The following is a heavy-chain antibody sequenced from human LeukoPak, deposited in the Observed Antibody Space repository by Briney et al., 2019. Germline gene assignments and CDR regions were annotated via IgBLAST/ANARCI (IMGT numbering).Heavy chain of an antibody. V-gene: IGHV4-38-2*02. J-gene: IGHJ3*02. CDR1: GYSISSGYY. D-gene: IGHD3-10*01. CDR3: ARSDGYGLVGI. Sequence: PSETLSLTCTVSGYSISSGYYWGWIRQPPGKTLEWIGSIYSSGSTHYNPSLKSRVIILIDTAKNHFSLNLSSVTAADTAVYYCARSDGYGLVGIWGQGTMVTVSS. CDR2: IYSSGST.